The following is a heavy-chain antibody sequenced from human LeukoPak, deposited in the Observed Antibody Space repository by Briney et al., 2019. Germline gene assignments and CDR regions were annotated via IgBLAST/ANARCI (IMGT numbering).Heavy chain of an antibody. CDR1: GFTFRSYA. CDR2: IKQDESEK. D-gene: IGHD1-20*01. Sequence: GGSLRLSCAASGFTFRSYAMSWVRQAPGKGLEWVANIKQDESEKNYVDSVKGRFTISRDNAKNSLYLQMNSLRAEDTAVYYCARDKPERYNWNLPGGLSAFDIWGQGTMVTVSS. J-gene: IGHJ3*02. V-gene: IGHV3-7*01. CDR3: ARDKPERYNWNLPGGLSAFDI.